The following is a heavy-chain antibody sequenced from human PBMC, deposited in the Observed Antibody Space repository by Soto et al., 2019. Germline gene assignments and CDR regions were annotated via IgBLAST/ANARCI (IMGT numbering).Heavy chain of an antibody. CDR3: ARENSGSDY. CDR1: GYTFTSYD. CDR2: INAFNGNT. D-gene: IGHD1-26*01. Sequence: SVKVSCKASGYTFTSYDISWVRQAPGQGLEWMGWINAFNGNTNYAQKVQDRVTMTTDTSTSTAYMELRSLRSDDTAVYYCARENSGSDYWGQGTLVTVSS. V-gene: IGHV1-18*01. J-gene: IGHJ4*02.